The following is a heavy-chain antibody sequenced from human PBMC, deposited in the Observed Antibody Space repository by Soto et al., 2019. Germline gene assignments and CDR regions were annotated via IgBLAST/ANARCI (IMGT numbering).Heavy chain of an antibody. CDR2: ISTDNGNT. CDR1: GYTFSNYG. J-gene: IGHJ6*02. Sequence: VASVKVSCKASGYTFSNYGISWVRQAPGQGLEWMGWISTDNGNTKSARKLQGRVTMTTDTSTSTAYMELRSLRSDDTAMYYCARDGVGGGAAGISYFHHGMDVWGQGTTVTVSS. D-gene: IGHD6-13*01. V-gene: IGHV1-18*01. CDR3: ARDGVGGGAAGISYFHHGMDV.